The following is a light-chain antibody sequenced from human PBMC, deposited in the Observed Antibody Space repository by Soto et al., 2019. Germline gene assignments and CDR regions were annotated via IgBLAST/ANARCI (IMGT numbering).Light chain of an antibody. CDR2: GAS. CDR1: QSVSSSY. J-gene: IGKJ1*01. CDR3: QQYSSSPWT. Sequence: EIVLTQSPGTLSLSPGERATLSCRASQSVSSSYLAWYQHKPGQAPRLLIYGASSRATGIPDRFSGSGSGTDFTLTISRLEPEDFAVYYCQQYSSSPWTFGQGTKVDIK. V-gene: IGKV3-20*01.